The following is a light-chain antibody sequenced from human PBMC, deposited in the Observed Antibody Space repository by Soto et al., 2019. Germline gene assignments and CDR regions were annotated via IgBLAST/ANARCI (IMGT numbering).Light chain of an antibody. CDR2: GAS. V-gene: IGKV3-15*01. J-gene: IGKJ5*01. CDR3: QQYNNWPIT. Sequence: IVMARCPATLSVSPVERATLSGRASQRVSRKLAWYQQKPGKAPRLLIYGASTRASGISARFSGSGSGTEFTLTISSLQSEDFAVYYCQQYNNWPITFGQGTLLEIK. CDR1: QRVSRK.